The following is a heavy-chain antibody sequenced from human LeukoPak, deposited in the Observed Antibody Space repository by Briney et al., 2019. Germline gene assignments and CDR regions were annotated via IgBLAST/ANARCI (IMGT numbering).Heavy chain of an antibody. Sequence: PGGSLRLSCAASGFTFSSYAMSWVRQAPGKGLEWVSAISGSGGSTYYADSVKGRFTISRDNSKNTLYLQMNSLRAEDTAVYYCAKASAVYCSSTSCHHSWFDPWGQGTLVTVSS. V-gene: IGHV3-23*01. J-gene: IGHJ5*02. CDR3: AKASAVYCSSTSCHHSWFDP. D-gene: IGHD2-2*01. CDR2: ISGSGGST. CDR1: GFTFSSYA.